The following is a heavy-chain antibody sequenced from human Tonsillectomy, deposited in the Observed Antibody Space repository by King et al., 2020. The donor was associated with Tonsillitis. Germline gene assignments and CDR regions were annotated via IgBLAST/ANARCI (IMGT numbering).Heavy chain of an antibody. J-gene: IGHJ3*02. D-gene: IGHD3-22*01. Sequence: VQLVESGAEVKKPGASVKVSCKASGYTFTGYYMHWARQAPGQGLEWMGWINPNSGGTNYAQKFQGRVTMTRDTSIRTAYMELSRLRSDDTAVYYCARVKKAITMIVVADAFDIWGQGTMVTVSS. CDR1: GYTFTGYY. CDR3: ARVKKAITMIVVADAFDI. CDR2: INPNSGGT. V-gene: IGHV1-2*02.